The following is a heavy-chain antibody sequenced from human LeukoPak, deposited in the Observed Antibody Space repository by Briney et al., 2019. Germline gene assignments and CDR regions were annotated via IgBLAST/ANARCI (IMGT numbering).Heavy chain of an antibody. Sequence: GGSLRLSCAASGFTLSNSWMSWVRQAPGTGLEWVANIKQDGSEKYYVDSVKGRFTISRDNAKNSLYLQMNSLRAEDTAVYYCARDLIYYYGMDVWGQGTTVTVSS. CDR2: IKQDGSEK. CDR1: GFTLSNSW. D-gene: IGHD3-16*01. J-gene: IGHJ6*02. V-gene: IGHV3-7*03. CDR3: ARDLIYYYGMDV.